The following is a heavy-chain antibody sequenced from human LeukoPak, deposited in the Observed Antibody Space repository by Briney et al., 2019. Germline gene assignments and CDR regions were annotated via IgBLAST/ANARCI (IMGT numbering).Heavy chain of an antibody. CDR1: GFTFSNYA. J-gene: IGHJ4*02. CDR2: ISSDSSAI. Sequence: GGSLRLSCAASGFTFSNYAMNWVRQAPGKGLERISFISSDSSAIHYADSVKGRFTISRDNAKNSLYLHMNSLRDEDTAVYYCARDDFGDYVIDYWGQGTLVTVSS. V-gene: IGHV3-48*02. CDR3: ARDDFGDYVIDY. D-gene: IGHD4-17*01.